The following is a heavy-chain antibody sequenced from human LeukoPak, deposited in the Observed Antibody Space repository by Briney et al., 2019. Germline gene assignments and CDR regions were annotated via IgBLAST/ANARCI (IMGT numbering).Heavy chain of an antibody. CDR1: GYTFTSYY. CDR2: INPSGGST. J-gene: IGHJ6*03. V-gene: IGHV1-46*03. CDR3: ARASYPSYYYYYMDV. Sequence: ASVKVSCKASGYTFTSYYMHWVRQAPGQGLEWMGIINPSGGSTSYAQKFQGRVTMTRDTSTSTVHMELSSLRSEDTAVYYCARASYPSYYYYYMDVWGKGTTVTVSS.